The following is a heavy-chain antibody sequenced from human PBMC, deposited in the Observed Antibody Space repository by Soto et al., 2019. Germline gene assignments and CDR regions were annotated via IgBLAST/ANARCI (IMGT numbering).Heavy chain of an antibody. Sequence: QVQLVESGGGVVQPGRSLRLSCAASGFTFSSYAMHWVRQAPGKGLEWVAVISYDGSNKYYADSVKGRFTISRDNSKNTLYLQMNSLRAEDTAVYYCARDLGYCSSTSCPQYGHYGMDVWGQGTTVTVSS. CDR1: GFTFSSYA. CDR3: ARDLGYCSSTSCPQYGHYGMDV. V-gene: IGHV3-30-3*01. D-gene: IGHD2-2*01. CDR2: ISYDGSNK. J-gene: IGHJ6*02.